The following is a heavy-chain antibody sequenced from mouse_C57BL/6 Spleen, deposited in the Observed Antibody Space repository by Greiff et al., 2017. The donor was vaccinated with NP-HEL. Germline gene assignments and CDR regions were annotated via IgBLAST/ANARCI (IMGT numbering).Heavy chain of an antibody. Sequence: VQLQQPGAELVRPGSSVKLSCKASGYTFTSYWMDWVKQRPGQGLEWIGNIYPSDSETHYNQQFKDKATLTVDKSSSTAYMQLSSLTSEDSAVYYCARRAHYYAMDYWGQGTSVTVSS. V-gene: IGHV1-61*01. J-gene: IGHJ4*01. CDR1: GYTFTSYW. CDR3: ARRAHYYAMDY. D-gene: IGHD3-1*01. CDR2: IYPSDSET.